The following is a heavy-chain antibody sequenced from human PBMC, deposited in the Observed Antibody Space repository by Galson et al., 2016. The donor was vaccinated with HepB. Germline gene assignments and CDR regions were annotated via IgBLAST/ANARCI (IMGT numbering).Heavy chain of an antibody. V-gene: IGHV1-18*01. J-gene: IGHJ5*02. CDR2: INAYNGST. D-gene: IGHD5-12*01. CDR1: GFTFTAYG. CDR3: ARVLGGYDFYP. Sequence: CKASGFTFTAYGISWVRQAPGQGLEWMGWINAYNGSTNYAQSFQGRVTMTTDTSTGTAYMELWNLRSDDTALYYCARVLGGYDFYPWGQGTLVTVSP.